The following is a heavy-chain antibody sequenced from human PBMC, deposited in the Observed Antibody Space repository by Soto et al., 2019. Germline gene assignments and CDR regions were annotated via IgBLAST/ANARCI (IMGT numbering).Heavy chain of an antibody. V-gene: IGHV4-34*01. CDR3: QGGDL. J-gene: IGHJ5*02. CDR1: GGSLTGYY. CDR2: INDSGTT. D-gene: IGHD3-16*01. Sequence: SETLSLTCEVSGGSLTGYYWIWDRQAPGKGLEWIGEINDSGTTYYNPSFKSRLTISINTAKRQISLRLTSVTAADTGVYYCQGGDLWGQGTRVTVSS.